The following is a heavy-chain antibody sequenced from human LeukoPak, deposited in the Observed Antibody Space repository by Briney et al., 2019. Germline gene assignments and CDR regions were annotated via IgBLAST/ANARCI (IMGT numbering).Heavy chain of an antibody. CDR2: TNEAGGDK. J-gene: IGHJ4*02. D-gene: IGHD7-27*01. CDR3: AKDGGLWVSAHWGDS. V-gene: IGHV3-7*03. Sequence: GGSLRLSCAASGFTFSDFWMSWVRQAPGKGLECVASTNEAGGDKYYADSVKGRFTVSRDNSKNTLFLQMNSLRAEDTAVYYCAKDGGLWVSAHWGDSWGRGTLVTVSS. CDR1: GFTFSDFW.